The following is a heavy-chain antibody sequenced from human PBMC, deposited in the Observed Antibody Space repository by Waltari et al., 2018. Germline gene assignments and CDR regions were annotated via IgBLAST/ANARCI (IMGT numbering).Heavy chain of an antibody. CDR3: ARQATYYDYVWGSYRSRPFDY. J-gene: IGHJ4*02. CDR2: IYPGDSDT. CDR1: GYSFTSYW. Sequence: EVQLVQSGAEVKKPGESLKISCKGSGYSFTSYWIVWVRQMPGKGLEWMGIIYPGDSDTRYSPSFQGQVTISADKSISTAYLQWSSLKASDTAIYYCARQATYYDYVWGSYRSRPFDYWGQGTLVTVSS. V-gene: IGHV5-51*01. D-gene: IGHD3-16*02.